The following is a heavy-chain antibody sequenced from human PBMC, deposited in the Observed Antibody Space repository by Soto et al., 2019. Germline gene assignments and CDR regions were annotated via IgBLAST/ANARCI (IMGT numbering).Heavy chain of an antibody. Sequence: GGSLRLSCAASGFTLSSYSMNWVRQAPGKGLEWVSYISSSSSTIYYADSVKGRFTISRDNAENSLYLQMNSLRAEDTAVYYCARAQGYYYYHMEVWGLGTTVTVSS. CDR2: ISSSSSTI. J-gene: IGHJ6*03. CDR1: GFTLSSYS. V-gene: IGHV3-48*01. CDR3: ARAQGYYYYHMEV.